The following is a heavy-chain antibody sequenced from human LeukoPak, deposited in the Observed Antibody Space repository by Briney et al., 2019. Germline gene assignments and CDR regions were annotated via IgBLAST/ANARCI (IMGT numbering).Heavy chain of an antibody. J-gene: IGHJ6*02. Sequence: PSETLSLTCAVYGVSFSGYYWSWIRQPPGKGLEWVGEINHSGSTNYNPSLKSRVTISVDTSKNQFSLKLSSVTAADTAVYYCARKDPYYDFWSGYYTVYYYYGMDVWGQGTTVAVSS. CDR2: INHSGST. D-gene: IGHD3-3*01. CDR3: ARKDPYYDFWSGYYTVYYYYGMDV. CDR1: GVSFSGYY. V-gene: IGHV4-34*01.